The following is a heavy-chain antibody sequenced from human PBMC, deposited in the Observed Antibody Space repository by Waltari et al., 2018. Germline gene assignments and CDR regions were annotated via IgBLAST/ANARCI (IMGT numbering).Heavy chain of an antibody. CDR1: GFTFATYG. J-gene: IGHJ4*02. CDR2: ITNSGSGM. Sequence: GLVQPGGSLRLSCAASGFTFATYGMNWVRQAPGKGLEWVSYITNSGSGMYYADSVRGRFTISRDNAKNSLYLQMNSLRAEDTAVYYCARRFDSWGQGTLVTVSS. CDR3: ARRFDS. V-gene: IGHV3-48*01.